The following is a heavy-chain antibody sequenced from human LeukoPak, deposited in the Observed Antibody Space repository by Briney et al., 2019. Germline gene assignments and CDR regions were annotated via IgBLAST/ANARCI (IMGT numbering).Heavy chain of an antibody. J-gene: IGHJ4*02. CDR2: ISSSSSYI. Sequence: GGSLRLSCTASGFTFGDYGVSWIRQAPGKGLEWVSSISSSSSYIYYADSVKGRFTISRDNAKNSLYLQMNSLRAEDTAVYYCARILGAPPGREYYFDYWGQGILVTVSS. V-gene: IGHV3-21*01. CDR3: ARILGAPPGREYYFDY. CDR1: GFTFGDYG. D-gene: IGHD1-26*01.